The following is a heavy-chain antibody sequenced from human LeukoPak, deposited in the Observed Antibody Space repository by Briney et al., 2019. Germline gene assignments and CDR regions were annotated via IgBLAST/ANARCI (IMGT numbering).Heavy chain of an antibody. CDR1: GFTFSTYN. Sequence: GGSLRLSCAASGFTFSTYNMNWVRQAPGKGLEWVSYISSSSSTIYYADSVKGRFTISRDNAKNSLYLQMNSLGAEDTAVYYCARDAAGSSSWYSDAFDIWGQGTMVTVSS. V-gene: IGHV3-48*01. CDR3: ARDAAGSSSWYSDAFDI. CDR2: ISSSSSTI. D-gene: IGHD6-13*01. J-gene: IGHJ3*02.